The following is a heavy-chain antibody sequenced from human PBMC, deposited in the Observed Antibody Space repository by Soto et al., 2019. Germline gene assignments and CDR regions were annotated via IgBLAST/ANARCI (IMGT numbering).Heavy chain of an antibody. J-gene: IGHJ3*02. D-gene: IGHD3-22*01. V-gene: IGHV5-51*01. CDR2: IYPGDSDT. CDR3: AVVQTYYYDSSGYGDAFDI. Sequence: GASLKISCKGSGYSFTSYWIGWVRQMPGKGLEWMGIIYPGDSDTRYSPSFQGQVTISADKSISTAYLQWSSLKASDTAMYYCAVVQTYYYDSSGYGDAFDIWGQGTMVTVSS. CDR1: GYSFTSYW.